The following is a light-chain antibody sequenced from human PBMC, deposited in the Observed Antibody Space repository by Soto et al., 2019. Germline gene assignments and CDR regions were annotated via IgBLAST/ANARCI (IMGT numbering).Light chain of an antibody. CDR1: QSVSSY. Sequence: EIVFLGSPRIMNLYPGERATLSCRASQSVSSYLAWYQQKPGQAPRLLIYDASSRASGIPARFSGRGSGTDFTLTISYLEPENYAVYYCQQYNKWAPITSGLATR. J-gene: IGKJ5*01. V-gene: IGKV3-11*01. CDR2: DAS. CDR3: QQYNKWAPIT.